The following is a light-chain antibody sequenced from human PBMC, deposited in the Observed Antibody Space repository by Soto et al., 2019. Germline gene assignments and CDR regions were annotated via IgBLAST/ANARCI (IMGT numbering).Light chain of an antibody. CDR2: WAS. Sequence: MEMTQTPDSLAMSKDETATINCKSSESVLYSSNNYNYLAWYQQKPGQPPKLLITWASTREPGVSGRFSGSGFATDFTLTISSLRSEDVAVYYCQQYYDTPLTFCG. J-gene: IGKJ4*01. CDR1: ESVLYSSNNYNY. V-gene: IGKV4-1*01. CDR3: QQYYDTPLT.